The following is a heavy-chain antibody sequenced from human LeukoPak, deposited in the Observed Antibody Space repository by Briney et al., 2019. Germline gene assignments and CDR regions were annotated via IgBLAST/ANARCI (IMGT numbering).Heavy chain of an antibody. D-gene: IGHD2-15*01. V-gene: IGHV3-30*18. J-gene: IGHJ5*02. CDR3: AKELVVVVAATDWFDP. CDR1: GFTFSSYG. Sequence: GGSLRLSCAASGFTFSSYGMHWVRQAPGKGLEWVAVISFDGSNKYYADSVEGRLTISRDNSKNTLYLQMNSLRAEDTAVYYCAKELVVVVAATDWFDPWGQGTLVTVSS. CDR2: ISFDGSNK.